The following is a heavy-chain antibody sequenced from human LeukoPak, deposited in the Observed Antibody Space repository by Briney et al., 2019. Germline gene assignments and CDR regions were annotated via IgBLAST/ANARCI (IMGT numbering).Heavy chain of an antibody. CDR1: SFTFSSYV. CDR3: AELGITMIGGV. D-gene: IGHD3-10*02. J-gene: IGHJ6*04. V-gene: IGHV3-23*01. CDR2: VSTTGGST. Sequence: PGGSLRLSCGASSFTFSSYVMSWVRQAPGKGLEWVSTVSTTGGSTYYADSVKGRFTISRDNAKNSLYLQMNSLRAEDTAVYYCAELGITMIGGVWGKGTTVTISS.